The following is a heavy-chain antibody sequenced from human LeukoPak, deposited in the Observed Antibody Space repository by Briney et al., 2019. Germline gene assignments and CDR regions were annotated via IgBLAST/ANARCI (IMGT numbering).Heavy chain of an antibody. Sequence: GESLKISCKGSGYSFTDYWIGWVRQMPEEGLQWMGIIYPDDSDIRYSPSFQGQVTISADKSIITAYLQWSSLKASDTAMYYCARHGRGSRSPNAFDIWGQGTMVTVSS. V-gene: IGHV5-51*01. J-gene: IGHJ3*02. CDR1: GYSFTDYW. CDR3: ARHGRGSRSPNAFDI. CDR2: IYPDDSDI. D-gene: IGHD3-10*01.